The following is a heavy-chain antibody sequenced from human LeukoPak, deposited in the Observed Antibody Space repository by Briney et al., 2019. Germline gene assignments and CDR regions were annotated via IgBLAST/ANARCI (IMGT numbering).Heavy chain of an antibody. Sequence: GGSLRLSCAASGFTFSSYAMSWVRQAPGKGLEWVSAISGSGGSTYYADSVKGQFTISRDNSKNTLYLQMNSLRAEDTAVYYCAKDHVSFAETRRVPAATIDYWGQGTLVTVSS. D-gene: IGHD2-2*01. CDR1: GFTFSSYA. CDR2: ISGSGGST. CDR3: AKDHVSFAETRRVPAATIDY. V-gene: IGHV3-23*01. J-gene: IGHJ4*02.